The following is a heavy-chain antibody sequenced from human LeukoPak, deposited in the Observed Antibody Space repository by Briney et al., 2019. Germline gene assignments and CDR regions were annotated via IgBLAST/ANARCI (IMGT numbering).Heavy chain of an antibody. V-gene: IGHV1-2*06. CDR1: GYTFTGYY. D-gene: IGHD1-26*01. CDR2: INPNSGGT. Sequence: ASVKVPCKASGYTFTGYYMHWVRQAPGQGLEWMGRINPNSGGTNYAQKFQGRVTMTRDTSISTAYMELSRLRSDDTAVYYCARLRGSYYRAFDYWGQGTLVTVSS. CDR3: ARLRGSYYRAFDY. J-gene: IGHJ4*02.